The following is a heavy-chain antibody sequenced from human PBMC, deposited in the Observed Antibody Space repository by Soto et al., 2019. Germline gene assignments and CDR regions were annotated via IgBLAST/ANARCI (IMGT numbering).Heavy chain of an antibody. Sequence: ASVKVSCKASGYTFTSYGISWVRQAPGQGLEWMGWISAYNGNTNYAQKLQGRVTMTTDTSTSTAYMELRSLRSDDTAVYYCARVYYYDSSASNWFDPWGQGTLVTVSS. V-gene: IGHV1-18*01. J-gene: IGHJ5*02. CDR3: ARVYYYDSSASNWFDP. CDR1: GYTFTSYG. D-gene: IGHD3-22*01. CDR2: ISAYNGNT.